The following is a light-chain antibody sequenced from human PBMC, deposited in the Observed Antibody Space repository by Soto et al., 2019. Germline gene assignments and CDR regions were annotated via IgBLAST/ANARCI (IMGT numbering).Light chain of an antibody. J-gene: IGKJ4*01. CDR1: QPVSSW. CDR3: QEANSFT. V-gene: IGKV1-12*02. CDR2: AIS. Sequence: DIQMTQSPSSVSASVGDRVTITCRASQPVSSWLAWYQQKPGEAPKLLIYAISSLQTGVPSRFSGIGSGTDFTLTISSLQPEDFASYYCQEANSFTFGGGTKVEIK.